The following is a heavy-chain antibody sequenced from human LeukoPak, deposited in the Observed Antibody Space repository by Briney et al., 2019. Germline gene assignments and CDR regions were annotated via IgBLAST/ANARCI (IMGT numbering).Heavy chain of an antibody. J-gene: IGHJ4*02. CDR2: ISAYNGNT. V-gene: IGHV1-18*01. Sequence: ASVKVSCKASGYTFTSYGISWVRQAPGQGLEWMGWISAYNGNTNYAQKLQGRVTMTTDTSTSTAYMELRSLRSDDTAVYYCTVRFLEWLPDTSDFDYWGQGTLVTVSS. CDR3: TVRFLEWLPDTSDFDY. CDR1: GYTFTSYG. D-gene: IGHD3-3*01.